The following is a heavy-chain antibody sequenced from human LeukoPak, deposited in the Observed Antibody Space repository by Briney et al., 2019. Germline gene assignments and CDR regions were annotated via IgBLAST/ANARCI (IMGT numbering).Heavy chain of an antibody. V-gene: IGHV3-23*01. CDR3: ANREIAVAGPPRY. D-gene: IGHD6-19*01. CDR2: IDYSGDSP. Sequence: GGSLRLSCTGSGFTLSSYEMTWIRQAPGKGLEWVSSIDYSGDSPYYADSVKGRFTMSRDNSKNIVYLQLSSLRPEDTAVYYCANREIAVAGPPRYWGQGTLVTVSS. CDR1: GFTLSSYE. J-gene: IGHJ4*02.